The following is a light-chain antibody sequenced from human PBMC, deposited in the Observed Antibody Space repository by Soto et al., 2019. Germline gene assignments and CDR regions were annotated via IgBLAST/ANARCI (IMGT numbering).Light chain of an antibody. CDR3: QQYKSFPLT. Sequence: DIQMTQSPSTLSASVGDRVTITCRASESVYTWLAWYQRRPGKAPKLLIYKASNLESGVPSRFSGSGSGTEFTLTISSLQPGDFATYYCQQYKSFPLTFGGGTKVEIK. CDR2: KAS. J-gene: IGKJ4*01. CDR1: ESVYTW. V-gene: IGKV1-5*03.